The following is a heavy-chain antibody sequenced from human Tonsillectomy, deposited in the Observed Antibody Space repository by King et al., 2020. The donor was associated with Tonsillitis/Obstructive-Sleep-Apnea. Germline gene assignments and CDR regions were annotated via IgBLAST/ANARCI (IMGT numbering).Heavy chain of an antibody. CDR2: FDPEDGET. D-gene: IGHD2-15*01. Sequence: QLVQSGAEVKKPGASVKVSCKVSGYTLTELSMHWVRQAPGKGLEWMGGFDPEDGETIYAQKFQGRVTMTEDTSTDTAYMELSSLRSEDTAVYYCATAPYGSGGSCYSIPFEYWGQGTLVTVSA. V-gene: IGHV1-24*01. CDR3: ATAPYGSGGSCYSIPFEY. CDR1: GYTLTELS. J-gene: IGHJ4*02.